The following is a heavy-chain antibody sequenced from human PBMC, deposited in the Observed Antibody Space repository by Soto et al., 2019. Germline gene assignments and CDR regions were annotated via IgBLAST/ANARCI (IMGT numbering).Heavy chain of an antibody. V-gene: IGHV4-34*01. CDR1: GGSFSGYY. CDR3: ASRAVAGFGKHAFDI. J-gene: IGHJ3*02. Sequence: SETLSLTCAVYGGSFSGYYWSWIRQPPGKGLEWIGEINHSGSTNYNPSLKSRVTISVDTSKNQFSLKLSSVTAADTAVYYCASRAVAGFGKHAFDIWGQGTMVTVSS. D-gene: IGHD6-19*01. CDR2: INHSGST.